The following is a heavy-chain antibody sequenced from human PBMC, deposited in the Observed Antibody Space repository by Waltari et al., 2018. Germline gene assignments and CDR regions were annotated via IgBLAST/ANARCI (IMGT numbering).Heavy chain of an antibody. J-gene: IGHJ6*02. CDR3: ARAAVTRIPLYYYYGMDV. V-gene: IGHV4-30-2*01. CDR2: IYHSGST. CDR1: GGSISSGGYY. D-gene: IGHD4-17*01. Sequence: QVQLQESGPGLVQPSQTLSLTCPVSGGSISSGGYYWRWIRQHPGKGLEWIGYIYHSGSTYYNPSLKSRVTISVDRSKNQFSLKLSSVTAADTAVYYCARAAVTRIPLYYYYGMDVWGQGTTVTVSS.